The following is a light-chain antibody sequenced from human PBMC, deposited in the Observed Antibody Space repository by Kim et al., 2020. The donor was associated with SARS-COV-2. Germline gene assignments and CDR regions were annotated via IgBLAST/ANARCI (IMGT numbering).Light chain of an antibody. V-gene: IGLV2-14*04. Sequence: GHSITISCTGTSSDFGGYNYVSWYQQHPCKAPNLMIYDVSKRPSGVSNRFSGSRSGNTASLTISGLQAEDEAGYYCSSYTSSSTWVFGGGTQLTVL. CDR2: DVS. CDR3: SSYTSSSTWV. J-gene: IGLJ3*02. CDR1: SSDFGGYNY.